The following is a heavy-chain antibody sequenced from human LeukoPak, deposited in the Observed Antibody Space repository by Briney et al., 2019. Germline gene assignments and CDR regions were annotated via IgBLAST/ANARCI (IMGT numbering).Heavy chain of an antibody. CDR2: IGGSSTSL. CDR3: ARDHPYYYDSSGYQYYFDY. CDR1: GFTFSTYA. Sequence: GGSLRLSCAASGFTFSTYAMNWVRQAPGEGLEWVSSIGGSSTSLYYADSLKGRFTISRDNAKNSLYLQLNSLRAEDTAVYYCARDHPYYYDSSGYQYYFDYWGQGTLVTVSS. J-gene: IGHJ4*02. V-gene: IGHV3-21*01. D-gene: IGHD3-22*01.